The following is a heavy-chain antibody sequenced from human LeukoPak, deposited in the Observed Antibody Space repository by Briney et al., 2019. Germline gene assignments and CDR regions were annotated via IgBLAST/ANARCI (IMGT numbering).Heavy chain of an antibody. CDR2: IHYSGII. CDR1: GGSISRSSYY. Sequence: SETLSLTCTVSGGSISRSSYYWGCIRQPPGKGLEWIGSIHYSGIIYYNPSLKSRVTISVDTSKNHFSLKLSSVTATDTAVYYCARHQEVDFDLWGRGTLVTVSS. CDR3: ARHQEVDFDL. V-gene: IGHV4-39*01. J-gene: IGHJ2*01.